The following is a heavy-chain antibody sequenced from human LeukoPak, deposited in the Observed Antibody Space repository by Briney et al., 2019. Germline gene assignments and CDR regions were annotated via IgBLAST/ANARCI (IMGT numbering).Heavy chain of an antibody. CDR1: GFTFSSYW. Sequence: GSLRLSCAASGFTFSSYWMSWIRQPPGKGLEWIGEINHSGSTNYNPSLKSRVTISVDTSKNQFSLKLSSVTAADTAVYYCALSYNYGLEYFQHWGQGTLVTVSS. V-gene: IGHV4-34*08. CDR2: INHSGST. J-gene: IGHJ1*01. D-gene: IGHD5-18*01. CDR3: ALSYNYGLEYFQH.